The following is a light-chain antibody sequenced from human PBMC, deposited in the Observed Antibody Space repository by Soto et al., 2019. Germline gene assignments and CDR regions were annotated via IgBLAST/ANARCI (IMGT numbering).Light chain of an antibody. J-gene: IGKJ1*01. Sequence: DIQMTQSPSSLSASVGDRVTITCRASQSISSSLNWYQQKPAQAPKLLIYAASSLQSGVPSRFSGSGSGTDCTLTICGLQPEDFATYYCQQSYSNSWTWGQGTKV. V-gene: IGKV1-39*01. CDR3: QQSYSNSWT. CDR1: QSISSS. CDR2: AAS.